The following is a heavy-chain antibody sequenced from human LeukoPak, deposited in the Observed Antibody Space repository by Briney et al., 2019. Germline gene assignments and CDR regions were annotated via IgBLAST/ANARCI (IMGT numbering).Heavy chain of an antibody. CDR1: GGSISSYY. CDR3: ARDGRYYYGMDV. Sequence: SETLSLTCTVSGGSISSYYWSWIRQPPGEGLEWIGYIYYSGSTNYNPSLKSRVTISVDTSKNQFSLKLSSVTAADTAVYYCARDGRYYYGMDVWGQGTTVTVSS. V-gene: IGHV4-59*01. CDR2: IYYSGST. J-gene: IGHJ6*02.